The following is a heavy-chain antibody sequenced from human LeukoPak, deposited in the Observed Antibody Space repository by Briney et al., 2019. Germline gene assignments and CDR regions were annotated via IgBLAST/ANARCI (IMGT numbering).Heavy chain of an antibody. J-gene: IGHJ5*02. V-gene: IGHV4-59*01. Sequence: SETLSLTCTVSGGSISSYYWSWIRQPPGKGLEWIGYIYYSGSTNYNPSLKSRVTISVDTSKNQFSLKLSSVTAADTAVYYCARVRAPSYYDFWSGQNPDWFDPWGQGTLVTVSS. CDR1: GGSISSYY. D-gene: IGHD3-3*01. CDR2: IYYSGST. CDR3: ARVRAPSYYDFWSGQNPDWFDP.